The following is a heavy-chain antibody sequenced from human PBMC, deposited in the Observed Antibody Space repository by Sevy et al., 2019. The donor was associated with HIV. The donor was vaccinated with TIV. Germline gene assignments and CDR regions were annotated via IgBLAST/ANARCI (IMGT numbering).Heavy chain of an antibody. CDR1: GFTFSSYS. D-gene: IGHD3-22*01. J-gene: IGHJ4*02. Sequence: GGSLRLSCAASGFTFSSYSMNWVRQAPGKGLEWVSSISSSSSYIYYADSVKGRFTISRDNAKNSLYLQMNSLRAEDMAVYYCASWDLYDSSGYYGDYWGQGTLVTVSS. V-gene: IGHV3-21*01. CDR3: ASWDLYDSSGYYGDY. CDR2: ISSSSSYI.